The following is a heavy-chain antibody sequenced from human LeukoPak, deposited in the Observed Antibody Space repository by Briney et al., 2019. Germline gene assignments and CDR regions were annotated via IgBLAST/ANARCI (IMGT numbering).Heavy chain of an antibody. CDR3: ASRSGHDSSGYREAFDI. CDR1: GFTFSSYG. V-gene: IGHV3-23*01. CDR2: ISGSGGST. D-gene: IGHD3-22*01. J-gene: IGHJ3*02. Sequence: GGSLRLSCAASGFTFSSYGMHWVRQAPGKGLEWVSAISGSGGSTYYADSVKGRFTISRDNSKNTLYLQTNSLRAEDTAVYYCASRSGHDSSGYREAFDIWGQGTMVTVSS.